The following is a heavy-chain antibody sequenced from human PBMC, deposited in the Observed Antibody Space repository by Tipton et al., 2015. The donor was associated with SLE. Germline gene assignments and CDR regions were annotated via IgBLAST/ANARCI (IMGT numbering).Heavy chain of an antibody. CDR3: ASQIGYYRSLEWFDP. CDR1: GGSISSSSYY. D-gene: IGHD3-10*01. CDR2: IYHSGST. Sequence: TLSLTCAVPGGSISSSSYYWGWIRQPPGKGLVWIGSIYHSGSTYNNPSLKSRVTISVDTSKNQFSLKLSSVTAADTAVYYCASQIGYYRSLEWFDPWGQGTLVTVSS. V-gene: IGHV4-39*07. J-gene: IGHJ5*02.